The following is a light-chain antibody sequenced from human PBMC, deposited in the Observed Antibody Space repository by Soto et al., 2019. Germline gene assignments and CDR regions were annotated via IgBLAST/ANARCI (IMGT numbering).Light chain of an antibody. V-gene: IGKV1-5*03. J-gene: IGKJ1*01. Sequence: DIQMTHSPSTLSASVGDGLTITCQASQSXRSWGALYQQKPGKAPKILXYKASSLERGGPSRLSGSGSGTEFTLTISSLHPDDFANYYFQQYKSDPWTFGQGTKVDIK. CDR3: QQYKSDPWT. CDR1: QSXRSW. CDR2: KAS.